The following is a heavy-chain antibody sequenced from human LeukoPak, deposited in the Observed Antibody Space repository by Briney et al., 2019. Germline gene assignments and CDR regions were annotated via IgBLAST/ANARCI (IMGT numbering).Heavy chain of an antibody. V-gene: IGHV3-23*01. Sequence: GESLKISCAASGFTFSSYVMSWVRQAPGKGLEWVSSISGSGDTTYYADSVKGRFTISRDNSKNTLSLQMNSLRGDDTAVYYCASELRGYSFGYGDWGQGTLVTVSS. J-gene: IGHJ4*02. CDR3: ASELRGYSFGYGD. CDR1: GFTFSSYV. CDR2: ISGSGDTT. D-gene: IGHD5-18*01.